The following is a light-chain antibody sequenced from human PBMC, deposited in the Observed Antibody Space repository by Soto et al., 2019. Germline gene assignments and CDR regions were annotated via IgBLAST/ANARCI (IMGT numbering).Light chain of an antibody. CDR1: SSDVGGYNY. J-gene: IGLJ1*01. CDR2: DVS. V-gene: IGLV2-14*01. Sequence: QCVLTQPASVSGSPLQSITISCTGTSSDVGGYNYVSWYQQHPGKAPKLMIYDVSNRPSGVSNRFSGSKSGNTASLTISGLQAEDEADYYCSSYTSSSTLVFGTGTKVTVL. CDR3: SSYTSSSTLV.